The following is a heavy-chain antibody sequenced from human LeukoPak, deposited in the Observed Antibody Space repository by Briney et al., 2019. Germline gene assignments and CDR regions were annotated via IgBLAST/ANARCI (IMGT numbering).Heavy chain of an antibody. V-gene: IGHV3-23*01. CDR2: ISGSGGST. J-gene: IGHJ4*02. CDR3: AKVGGYGSSWYPNQPFDY. D-gene: IGHD6-13*01. CDR1: GFTFSSYA. Sequence: GGSLRLSCAASGFTFSSYAMSWVRQAPGKGLEWVSAISGSGGSTYYADSVKGRFTISRDNSNNTLYLQMNSLRAEDTAVYYCAKVGGYGSSWYPNQPFDYWGQGTLVTVSS.